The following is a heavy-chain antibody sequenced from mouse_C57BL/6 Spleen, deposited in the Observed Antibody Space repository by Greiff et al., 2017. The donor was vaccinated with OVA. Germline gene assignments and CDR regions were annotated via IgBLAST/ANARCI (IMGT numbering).Heavy chain of an antibody. V-gene: IGHV3-8*01. Sequence: EVQLVESGPGLAKPSQSLSLTCSVTDYSITSDYWNWIRKFPGNKLEYMGYINYSGSTYNKPYLKSRISITLDTSKNQYYLQLNSATTEDTATYYGASSNYGRSYYGYFDVWGTGTTVTVSS. CDR1: DYSITSDY. CDR3: ASSNYGRSYYGYFDV. D-gene: IGHD1-1*01. J-gene: IGHJ1*03. CDR2: INYSGST.